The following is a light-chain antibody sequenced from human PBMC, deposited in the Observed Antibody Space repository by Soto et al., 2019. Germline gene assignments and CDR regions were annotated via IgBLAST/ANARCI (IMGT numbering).Light chain of an antibody. CDR3: QQLNDRRFS. V-gene: IGKV1-9*01. CDR1: QGNNSF. CDR2: AAS. J-gene: IGKJ2*01. Sequence: IQLTQSPSSLSASVGDRVTISCRASQGNNSFVAWYQQKSEKAPKLLIYAASTLQSGVPSRFSGSGSGTDFTLTISSLQPEDFATYYCQQLNDRRFSFGQGTKLDIK.